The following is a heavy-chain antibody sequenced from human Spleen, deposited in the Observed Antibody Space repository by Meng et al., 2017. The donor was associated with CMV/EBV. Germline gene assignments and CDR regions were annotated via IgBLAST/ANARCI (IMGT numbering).Heavy chain of an antibody. D-gene: IGHD2-2*01. J-gene: IGHJ3*02. V-gene: IGHV3-23*01. CDR1: GFTFTNYA. Sequence: GESLKISCAASGFTFTNYAMSWVRQAPGKGLEWVSVISGSGRSTYYADSLKGRFTISRDDSKNTLYLQMNSLRAEDTAIYYCAKDLYACSSTSCYWGKDAFDIWGQGTMVTVSS. CDR3: AKDLYACSSTSCYWGKDAFDI. CDR2: ISGSGRST.